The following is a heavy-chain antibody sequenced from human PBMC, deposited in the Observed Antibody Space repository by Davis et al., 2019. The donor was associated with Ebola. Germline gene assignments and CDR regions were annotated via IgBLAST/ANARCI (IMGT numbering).Heavy chain of an antibody. Sequence: SETLSPTCAVSGGSIRSGGYSWSWIRQPPGKGLEWIGSTYHSGSTYYNPSPKSRVTISVNRSKNQCSLKLSSVTAADTAVYYGAGGGLRARGNWFDPWGQGTLVTVSS. V-gene: IGHV4-30-2*01. CDR3: AGGGLRARGNWFDP. CDR1: GGSIRSGGYS. CDR2: TYHSGST. J-gene: IGHJ5*02. D-gene: IGHD3-10*01.